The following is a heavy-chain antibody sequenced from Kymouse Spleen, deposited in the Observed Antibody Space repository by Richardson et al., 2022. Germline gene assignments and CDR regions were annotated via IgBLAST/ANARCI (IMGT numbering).Heavy chain of an antibody. D-gene: IGHD5-24*01. CDR2: IYYSGST. CDR3: ARDPLRDYYYYGMDV. J-gene: IGHJ6*02. V-gene: IGHV4-31*03. CDR1: GGSISSGGYY. Sequence: QVQLQESGPGLVKPSQTLSLTCTVSGGSISSGGYYWSWIRQHPGKGLEWIGYIYYSGSTYYNPSLKSRVTISVDTSKNQFSLKLSSVTAADTAVYYCARDPLRDYYYYGMDVWGQGTTVTVSS.